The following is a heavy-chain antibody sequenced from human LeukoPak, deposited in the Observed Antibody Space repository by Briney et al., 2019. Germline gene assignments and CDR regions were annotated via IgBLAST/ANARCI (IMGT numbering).Heavy chain of an antibody. Sequence: GGSLRLSCAASGFTFSSYWMHWVRQAPGQGQVWVSRINSDGSSTSYADSVKGRFTISRDNAKNTLYLQMNSLRAEDTAVYYCARVRYGDYVRYFDYWGQGTLVTVSS. J-gene: IGHJ4*02. V-gene: IGHV3-74*01. CDR2: INSDGSST. D-gene: IGHD4-17*01. CDR3: ARVRYGDYVRYFDY. CDR1: GFTFSSYW.